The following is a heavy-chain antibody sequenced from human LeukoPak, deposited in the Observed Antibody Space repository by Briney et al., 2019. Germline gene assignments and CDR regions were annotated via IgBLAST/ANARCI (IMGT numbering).Heavy chain of an antibody. CDR3: AKEDSDPDEVGLGYFDY. J-gene: IGHJ4*02. Sequence: GGSLRLSCAVSGFTFSTYSVYWVRLAPGKGLEWVAAITNDGSSTCYADSVKGRFTISRDNSKNTLYLQMNSLRAEDTAVYYCAKEDSDPDEVGLGYFDYWGQGTLVTVSS. CDR1: GFTFSTYS. CDR2: ITNDGSST. D-gene: IGHD7-27*01. V-gene: IGHV3-30-3*02.